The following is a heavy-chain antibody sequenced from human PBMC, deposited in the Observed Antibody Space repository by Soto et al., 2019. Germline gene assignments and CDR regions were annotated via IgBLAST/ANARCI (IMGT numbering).Heavy chain of an antibody. Sequence: GSLRLSCAASGFTFSSYCMHWVLQAPGKGLEWVAVIWYDGSNKYYADSVKGRFTIARDNSKNTLYLQMNSLRAEDTAVYYCARYPVPTEEIVPYGMDVWGQGTTVTVSS. D-gene: IGHD2-2*01. CDR2: IWYDGSNK. CDR3: ARYPVPTEEIVPYGMDV. V-gene: IGHV3-33*08. CDR1: GFTFSSYC. J-gene: IGHJ6*02.